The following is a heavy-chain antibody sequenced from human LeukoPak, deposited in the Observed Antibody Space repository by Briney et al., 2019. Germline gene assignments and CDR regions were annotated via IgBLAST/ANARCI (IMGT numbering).Heavy chain of an antibody. CDR3: TSLKDIVILPAAI. CDR1: GYTFSDYA. J-gene: IGHJ3*02. D-gene: IGHD2-2*01. CDR2: IRSFPYGGTT. Sequence: SLRLSCTASGYTFSDYAVSWFRQAPGKGLEWVGFIRSFPYGGTTEYAASVKGGFSISRDDSQSIAYLQMNSLKIEDTALYYCTSLKDIVILPAAIGGQGTMVTVSS. V-gene: IGHV3-49*03.